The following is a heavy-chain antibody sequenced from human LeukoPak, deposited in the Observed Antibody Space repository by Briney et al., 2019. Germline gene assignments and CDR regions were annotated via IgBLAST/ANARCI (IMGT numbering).Heavy chain of an antibody. V-gene: IGHV3-30*03. CDR3: ARDRYSSGYYPIFDY. CDR2: ISYDGSNK. D-gene: IGHD3-22*01. J-gene: IGHJ4*02. CDR1: GFTFSSYG. Sequence: GGSLRLSCAASGFTFSSYGMHWVRQAPGKGLEWVAVISYDGSNKYYADSVKGRFTISRDNSKNTLYLQMNSLRAEDTAVYYCARDRYSSGYYPIFDYWGQGTLVTVSS.